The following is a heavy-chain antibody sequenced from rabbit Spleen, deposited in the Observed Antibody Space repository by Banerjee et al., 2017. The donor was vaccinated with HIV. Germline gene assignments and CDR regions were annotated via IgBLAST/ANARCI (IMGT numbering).Heavy chain of an antibody. V-gene: IGHV1S45*01. CDR2: INAATAKP. J-gene: IGHJ4*01. CDR3: VRDQAHMLDW. CDR1: AFSFSDRDV. Sequence: QEQLVESGGGLVKPEGSLTLTCKASAFSFSDRDVMCWVRQAPGKGLEWIACINAATAKPVYATWVKGRFTISSHNAQNTLYLQLNSLTAADTATYFCVRDQAHMLDWWGPGTLVTVS. D-gene: IGHD1-1*01.